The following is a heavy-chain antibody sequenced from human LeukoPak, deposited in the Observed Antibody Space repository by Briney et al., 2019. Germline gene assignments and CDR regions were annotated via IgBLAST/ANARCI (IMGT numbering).Heavy chain of an antibody. D-gene: IGHD1-20*01. CDR1: GFTVSSNY. J-gene: IGHJ4*02. CDR3: ARVGLDNWNDPYYFDY. Sequence: AGGSLRLSCAASGFTVSSNYMSWVRQAPGKGLEWVSLIYSGGSTYSADSVKGRFTISRDNSKNTLYLQMNSLRAEDTAVYYCARVGLDNWNDPYYFDYWGQGTLVTVSS. V-gene: IGHV3-53*01. CDR2: IYSGGST.